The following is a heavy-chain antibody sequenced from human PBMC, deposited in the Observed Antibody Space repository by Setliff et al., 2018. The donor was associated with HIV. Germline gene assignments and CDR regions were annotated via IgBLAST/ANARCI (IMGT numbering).Heavy chain of an antibody. V-gene: IGHV1-24*01. CDR2: FDPEDGET. CDR1: GGNFRSYG. J-gene: IGHJ6*02. CDR3: ARVPYLEQLTYYYYYGMDV. Sequence: ASVKVSCKASGGNFRSYGISWVRQAPGKGLEWMGGFDPEDGETIYAQKFQGRVTMTRDTSISTAYMELSRLRSDDTAVYYCARVPYLEQLTYYYYYGMDVWGQGTTVTVSS. D-gene: IGHD6-13*01.